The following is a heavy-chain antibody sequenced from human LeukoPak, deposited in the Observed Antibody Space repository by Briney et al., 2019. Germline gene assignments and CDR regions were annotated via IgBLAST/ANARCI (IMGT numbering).Heavy chain of an antibody. J-gene: IGHJ4*02. CDR1: GYTFTSYA. D-gene: IGHD6-13*01. V-gene: IGHV7-4-1*02. CDR2: INTNTGNP. Sequence: GASVKVSCKASGYTFTSYAMIWVRQAPGQGLEWMGWINTNTGNPTYAQGFTGRFVFSLDTSVTTAYLHISSLKAEDTAVYYCARGSWSPFDYWGQGTLVTVSS. CDR3: ARGSWSPFDY.